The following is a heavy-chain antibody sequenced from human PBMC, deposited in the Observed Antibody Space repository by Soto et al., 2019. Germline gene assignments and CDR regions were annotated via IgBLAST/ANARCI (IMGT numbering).Heavy chain of an antibody. J-gene: IGHJ6*03. Sequence: GGSLRLSCAASGFTFSSYWMHWVRQAPGKGLVWVSRINSDGSSTSYADSVKGRFTISRDNAKNTLYLQMNSLRAEDTAVYYCASLGPIGVVVPAANTSGSYYYMDVWGKGTTVTVSS. CDR2: INSDGSST. CDR3: ASLGPIGVVVPAANTSGSYYYMDV. V-gene: IGHV3-74*01. D-gene: IGHD2-2*01. CDR1: GFTFSSYW.